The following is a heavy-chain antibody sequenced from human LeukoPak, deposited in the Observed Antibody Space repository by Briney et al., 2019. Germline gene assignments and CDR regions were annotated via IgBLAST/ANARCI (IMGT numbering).Heavy chain of an antibody. Sequence: GGSLRLSCAASGFTFTNAWMTWVRQAPGKGLEWVARLKSKTHDETTDYAAPVKGRFTISRDDSKNTVYLQMNSLKTEDTAVYYWTIGAYYYGSDSYRGYYFDYWGQGTLVTVSS. CDR2: LKSKTHDETT. V-gene: IGHV3-15*01. D-gene: IGHD3-10*01. CDR3: TIGAYYYGSDSYRGYYFDY. J-gene: IGHJ4*02. CDR1: GFTFTNAW.